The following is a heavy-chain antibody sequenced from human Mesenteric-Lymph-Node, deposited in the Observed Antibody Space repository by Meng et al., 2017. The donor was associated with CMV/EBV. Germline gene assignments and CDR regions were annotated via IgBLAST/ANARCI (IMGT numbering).Heavy chain of an antibody. CDR2: ISYDGSNK. CDR3: ARDRYSNYSPCFDY. CDR1: GFTFSSHA. Sequence: GGSLRLSCAASGFTFSSHAMHWVRQAPGKGLEWVAVISYDGSNKLNADSVKGRFTISRDNSRNTLYLQMNSLRPEDTAVYYCARDRYSNYSPCFDYWGQGTLVTVSS. V-gene: IGHV3-30-3*01. D-gene: IGHD1-26*01. J-gene: IGHJ4*02.